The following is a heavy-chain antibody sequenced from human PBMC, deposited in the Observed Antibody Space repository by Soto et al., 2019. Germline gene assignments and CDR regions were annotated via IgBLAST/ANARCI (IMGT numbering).Heavy chain of an antibody. Sequence: SETLSLTCTVSGGSISNYYWNWIRQPPGKGLEWIGYIFHTGTTNYNPSLKSRVTISVDTSNNQLSLKLSSVTAADTAVYCCARAHHCGGGSCSPFSWFDPWGQGTLVTVSS. J-gene: IGHJ5*02. CDR2: IFHTGTT. CDR3: ARAHHCGGGSCSPFSWFDP. D-gene: IGHD2-15*01. V-gene: IGHV4-59*01. CDR1: GGSISNYY.